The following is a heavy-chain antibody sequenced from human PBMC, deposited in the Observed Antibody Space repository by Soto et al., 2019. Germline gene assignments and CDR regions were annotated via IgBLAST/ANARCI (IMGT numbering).Heavy chain of an antibody. D-gene: IGHD3-22*01. CDR1: GYTFTSYG. CDR3: ASSDYYDSSGYTFDY. V-gene: IGHV1-18*01. J-gene: IGHJ4*02. CDR2: ISAYNGNT. Sequence: GASVKVSCKASGYTFTSYGISWVRQAPGQGLEWMGWISAYNGNTNYAQKLQGRVTMTTDTSTSTAYMELRSLRSDDTAVYYCASSDYYDSSGYTFDYWGQGTLVTVSS.